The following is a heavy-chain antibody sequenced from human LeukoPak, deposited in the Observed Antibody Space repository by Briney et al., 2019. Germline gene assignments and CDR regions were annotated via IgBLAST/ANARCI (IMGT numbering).Heavy chain of an antibody. J-gene: IGHJ5*02. CDR2: MYNSGST. Sequence: SETLSLTCAVYGGSFSGYYWSWICQPPGKGLEWIGTMYNSGSTDYNPSLESRVTISVDTSKNQFSLKLSSVTAADTAVYYCAREADRWFDPWGQGTLVTVSS. CDR3: AREADRWFDP. CDR1: GGSFSGYY. V-gene: IGHV4-34*01.